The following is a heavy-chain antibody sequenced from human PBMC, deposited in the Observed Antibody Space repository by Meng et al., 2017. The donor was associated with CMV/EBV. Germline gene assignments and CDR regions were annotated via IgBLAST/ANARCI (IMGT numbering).Heavy chain of an antibody. CDR3: ARLGDGYNSGYFDY. CDR1: GGSISSSSYY. D-gene: IGHD5-24*01. V-gene: IGHV4-39*01. CDR2: IYYSGST. Sequence: ETLSLTCTVSGGSISSSSYYWGWIRQPPGKGLEWIGSIYYSGSTYYNPSLKSRVTISVDTSKNQFSLKLSSVTAADTAVYYCARLGDGYNSGYFDYWGQGTLVTVSS. J-gene: IGHJ4*02.